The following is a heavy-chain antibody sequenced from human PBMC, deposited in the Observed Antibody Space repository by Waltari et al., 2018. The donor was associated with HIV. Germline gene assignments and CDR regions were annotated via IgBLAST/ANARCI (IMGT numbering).Heavy chain of an antibody. CDR3: ARIDKETTTYGMDV. D-gene: IGHD1-26*01. V-gene: IGHV4-31*03. CDR1: GGSISSGDYY. Sequence: QVQLQESGPGLVKPSQTLSLTCTVSGGSISSGDYYWSWIRQHPGKGLEWIGYIYYSGSINSNPSLKSRVTISADTSKNQFSLKLSSVTAADTAVYYCARIDKETTTYGMDVWGQGTTVTVSS. J-gene: IGHJ6*02. CDR2: IYYSGSI.